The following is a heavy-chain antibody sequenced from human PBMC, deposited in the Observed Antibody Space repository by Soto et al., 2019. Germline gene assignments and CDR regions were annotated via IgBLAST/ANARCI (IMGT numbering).Heavy chain of an antibody. Sequence: PGGSLRLSCAASGFIFRSYGMHWVRQAPGKGLEWMAVISYDGSNKYYADSVKGRFTISRDNSKNTLYLQMSSLRAEDAAVYYCAKPQNRGPSYYFDYWGQGTLVTVSS. CDR1: GFIFRSYG. J-gene: IGHJ4*02. V-gene: IGHV3-30*18. CDR2: ISYDGSNK. CDR3: AKPQNRGPSYYFDY.